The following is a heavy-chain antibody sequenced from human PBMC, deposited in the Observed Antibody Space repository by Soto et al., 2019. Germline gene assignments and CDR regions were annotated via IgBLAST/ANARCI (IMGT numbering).Heavy chain of an antibody. V-gene: IGHV1-8*01. CDR2: MDPNSGST. D-gene: IGHD6-19*01. Sequence: ASVKVSCKASGYTFTTYDINWVRQAPGQGLEWLGWMDPNSGSTGYAQNFQGRITMTRNISRNTAYMELSSLRSEDTAVYYCARAGPVAGNHAFDIWGQGTLVTVSS. J-gene: IGHJ3*02. CDR1: GYTFTTYD. CDR3: ARAGPVAGNHAFDI.